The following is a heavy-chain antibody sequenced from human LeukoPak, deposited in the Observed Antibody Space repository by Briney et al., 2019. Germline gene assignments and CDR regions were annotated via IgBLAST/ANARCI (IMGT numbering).Heavy chain of an antibody. CDR2: VIPIFGTA. CDR1: GGTFSSYA. V-gene: IGHV1-69*13. D-gene: IGHD2-21*01. Sequence: SVKVSCKASGGTFSSYAISWVRQAPGQGLEWMGGVIPIFGTANYAQKFQGRVTITADESTSTAYMELSSLRSEDTAVYYCARVGGDRGLYYYYGMDVWGQGTTVTVSS. J-gene: IGHJ6*02. CDR3: ARVGGDRGLYYYYGMDV.